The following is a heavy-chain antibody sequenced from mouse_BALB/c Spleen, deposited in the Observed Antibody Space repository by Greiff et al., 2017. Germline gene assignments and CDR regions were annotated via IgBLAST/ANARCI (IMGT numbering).Heavy chain of an antibody. Sequence: EVKLMESGPGLVKPSQSLSLTCSVTGYSITSGYYWNWIRQFPGNKLEWMGYISYDGSNNYNPSLKNRISITRDTSKNQFFLKLNSVTTEDTATYYCARDRTTATWYFDVWGAGTTVTVSS. CDR1: GYSITSGYY. J-gene: IGHJ1*01. CDR3: ARDRTTATWYFDV. CDR2: ISYDGSN. V-gene: IGHV3-6*02. D-gene: IGHD1-2*01.